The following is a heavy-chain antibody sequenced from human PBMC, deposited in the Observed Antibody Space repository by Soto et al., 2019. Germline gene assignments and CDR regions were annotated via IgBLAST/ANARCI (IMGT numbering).Heavy chain of an antibody. CDR2: INSDGSSI. Sequence: GGSLRFSCATSGFDFSNTWIHWVRQVPGQGLVWVSRINSDGSSIIYADSVKGRFTLSRDNAKNTVHLQMSSLRVEDTAVYYCAKDWYHTIDSWGQGIPVTVSS. J-gene: IGHJ4*02. V-gene: IGHV3-74*01. CDR3: AKDWYHTIDS. D-gene: IGHD1-20*01. CDR1: GFDFSNTW.